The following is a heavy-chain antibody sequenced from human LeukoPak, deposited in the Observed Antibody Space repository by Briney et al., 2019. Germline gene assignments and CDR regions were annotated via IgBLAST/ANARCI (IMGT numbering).Heavy chain of an antibody. J-gene: IGHJ6*02. D-gene: IGHD2-2*01. CDR3: ARHVFVVVPAADYYYYYGMDV. CDR2: IYHSGST. V-gene: IGHV4-30-2*01. CDR1: GGSISSGGYS. Sequence: SQTLSLTCAVSGGSISSGGYSWSWIRQPPGKGLEWIGYIYHSGSTYYNPSLKSRVTISVDRSKNQFSLKLSSVTAADTAVYYCARHVFVVVPAADYYYYYGMDVWGQGTTVTVSS.